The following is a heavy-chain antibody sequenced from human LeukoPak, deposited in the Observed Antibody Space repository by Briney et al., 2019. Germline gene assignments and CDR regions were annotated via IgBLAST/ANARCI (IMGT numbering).Heavy chain of an antibody. CDR3: ARDLDGGDY. CDR1: GFTFRNYW. D-gene: IGHD2-15*01. V-gene: IGHV3-7*01. J-gene: IGHJ4*02. CDR2: IKQDGSEK. Sequence: GGSLRLSCAASGFTFRNYWMSWVREAPGKGLEWVANIKQDGSEKYYVDSVKGRFTISRDNAKNTLYLQVNSLRAEDTAVYYCARDLDGGDYWGQGTLVTVSS.